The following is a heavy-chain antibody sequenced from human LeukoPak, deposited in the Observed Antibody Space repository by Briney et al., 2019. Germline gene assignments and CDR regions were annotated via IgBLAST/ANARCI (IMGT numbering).Heavy chain of an antibody. CDR3: ARSSEGRYYYDSSGFSYYYYYMDV. D-gene: IGHD3-22*01. CDR2: IYYSGST. J-gene: IGHJ6*03. CDR1: GGFISSYY. Sequence: SETLSLTCTVSGGFISSYYWSWIRQPPGKGLEWLGYIYYSGSTYYNPSLRSRVTISVDTSKNQFSLKLSSVTAADTAVYYCARSSEGRYYYDSSGFSYYYYYMDVWGKGTTVTISS. V-gene: IGHV4-59*01.